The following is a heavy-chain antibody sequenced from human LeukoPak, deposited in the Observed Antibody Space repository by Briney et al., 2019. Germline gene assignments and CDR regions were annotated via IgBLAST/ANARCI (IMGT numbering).Heavy chain of an antibody. Sequence: SETLSLTCTVSGGSISSYYWSWIRQPPGKGLEWIGYIYYSGSTNYNPSLKSRVTISVDTSKNQFSLKLSSVTAADTAVYYCARTGYSSSFRWFDPWGQGTLVTVSS. J-gene: IGHJ5*02. CDR3: ARTGYSSSFRWFDP. CDR2: IYYSGST. CDR1: GGSISSYY. D-gene: IGHD6-13*01. V-gene: IGHV4-59*01.